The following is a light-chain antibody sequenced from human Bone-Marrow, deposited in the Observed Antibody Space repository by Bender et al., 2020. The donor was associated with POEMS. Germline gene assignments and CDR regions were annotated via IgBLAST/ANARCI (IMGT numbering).Light chain of an antibody. CDR2: INN. V-gene: IGLV1-44*01. CDR1: SSNIGTNP. Sequence: QSVLTQPPSASGTPGQRVTISCSGSSSNIGTNPVNWYQQLPGTAPKLLIYINNQRPSGVSTRFSGSMSGKTASLTISGLQTEDEADYYCASYSADSTCVIFGGGTKLTVL. CDR3: ASYSADSTCVI. J-gene: IGLJ2*01.